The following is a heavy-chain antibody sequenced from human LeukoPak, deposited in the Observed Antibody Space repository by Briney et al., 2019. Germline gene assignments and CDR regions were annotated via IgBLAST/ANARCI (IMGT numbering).Heavy chain of an antibody. Sequence: PGGSLRLSCAASGFTFSSYSMNWVRQAPGKGLERVSYISSSSSTIYYADSVKGRFTISRDNAKNSLYLQMNSLRAEDTAVYYCARAGEEDYFDYWGQGTLVTVSS. CDR2: ISSSSSTI. D-gene: IGHD3-16*01. CDR1: GFTFSSYS. J-gene: IGHJ4*02. V-gene: IGHV3-48*04. CDR3: ARAGEEDYFDY.